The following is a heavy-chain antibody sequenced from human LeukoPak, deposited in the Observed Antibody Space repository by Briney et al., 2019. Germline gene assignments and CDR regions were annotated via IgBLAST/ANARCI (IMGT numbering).Heavy chain of an antibody. Sequence: GASVKVSCKASGFTFTSSAMQWVRQARGQRLEWIGWIVVGSGNANHAQKFQERVTITRDMSTSTAYMELSSLRSEDTAVYYCAARPHYDFWSGYLGWFDPWGQGTLVTVSS. CDR2: IVVGSGNA. J-gene: IGHJ5*02. CDR3: AARPHYDFWSGYLGWFDP. V-gene: IGHV1-58*02. D-gene: IGHD3-3*01. CDR1: GFTFTSSA.